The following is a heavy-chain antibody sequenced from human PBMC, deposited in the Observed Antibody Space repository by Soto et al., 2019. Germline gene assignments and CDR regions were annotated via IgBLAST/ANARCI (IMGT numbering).Heavy chain of an antibody. D-gene: IGHD3-3*01. CDR1: GFTFGSYG. Sequence: GGSLRLSCAASGFTFGSYGMHWVRQAPGEGLEWVALISYDGSNKYYADSVKGRFTISRDYSKNTLYLQMNSLRAEDTAVYYCATQGQHNFLMWGQGTVVTVSS. V-gene: IGHV3-30*03. CDR2: ISYDGSNK. J-gene: IGHJ3*02. CDR3: ATQGQHNFLM.